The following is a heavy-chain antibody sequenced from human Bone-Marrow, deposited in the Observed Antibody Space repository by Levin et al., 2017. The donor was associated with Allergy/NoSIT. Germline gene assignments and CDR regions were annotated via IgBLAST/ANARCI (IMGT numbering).Heavy chain of an antibody. V-gene: IGHV3-15*01. Sequence: GESLKISCAASGFSLSDAWMSWVRQAPGKGLEWIGRIKSQTDGGTIDYAAPVQDRFTLSRDDSKNVLYLQMTSLKSEDTAMYYCTRDESCSGGACFSYNWFDPWGQGTRVTVSS. CDR1: GFSLSDAW. CDR3: TRDESCSGGACFSYNWFDP. D-gene: IGHD2-15*01. CDR2: IKSQTDGGTI. J-gene: IGHJ5*02.